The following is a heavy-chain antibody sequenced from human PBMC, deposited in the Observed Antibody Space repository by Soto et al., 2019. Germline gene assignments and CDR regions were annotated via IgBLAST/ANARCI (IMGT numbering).Heavy chain of an antibody. CDR2: INAGNGNT. Sequence: QVQLVQSGAEVKKPGASVKVSCKASGYTFTSYAMHWVRQAPGQRLEWMGWINAGNGNTKYSQKFQGRVTITRDTSASKAYMGRGSLRSEDTAVYYCGGQGGGDQGYDYDYWGQGTLVTVSS. J-gene: IGHJ4*02. V-gene: IGHV1-3*01. CDR3: GGQGGGDQGYDYDY. CDR1: GYTFTSYA. D-gene: IGHD5-12*01.